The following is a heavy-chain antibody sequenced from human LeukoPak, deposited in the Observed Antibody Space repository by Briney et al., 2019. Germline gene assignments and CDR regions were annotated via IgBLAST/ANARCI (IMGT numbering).Heavy chain of an antibody. D-gene: IGHD5-12*01. CDR3: ARDASGYFHYYYMDV. CDR1: RFSLSDYS. Sequence: GGSLRLSCAASRFSLSDYSINWVRQAPGKGLEWVSSISTVSTYTNYADSVKGRFSISRDNAKGLLYLQMSNLRDEDTGVYYCARDASGYFHYYYMDVWGKGTTVTVSS. V-gene: IGHV3-21*01. J-gene: IGHJ6*03. CDR2: ISTVSTYT.